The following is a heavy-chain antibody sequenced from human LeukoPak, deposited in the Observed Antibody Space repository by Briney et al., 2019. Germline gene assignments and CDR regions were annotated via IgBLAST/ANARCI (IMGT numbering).Heavy chain of an antibody. D-gene: IGHD1-26*01. CDR3: TTESSGSLPY. Sequence: GGSLRLSCAASGFSFSDTYINWVRQIPGTGLEWVGLIKNKADRGEIEYAAPVKDRFTISRDDSKNTVYLQMSSLKTEDTAVYYCTTESSGSLPYWGQGALVTVSS. J-gene: IGHJ4*02. V-gene: IGHV3-15*07. CDR2: IKNKADRGEI. CDR1: GFSFSDTY.